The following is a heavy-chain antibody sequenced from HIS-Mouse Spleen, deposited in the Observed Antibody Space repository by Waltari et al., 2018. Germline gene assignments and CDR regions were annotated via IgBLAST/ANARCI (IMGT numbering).Heavy chain of an antibody. CDR2: INHSGST. V-gene: IGHV4-34*01. Sequence: QVQLQQWGAGLLKPSETLFLTCAVYGGSFGGYYWGWIRHPPGKGLEWIGEINHSGSTNYNPSLKSRVTISVDTSKNQFSLKLRSVTAADTAVYYCARVRTGDPSYWYFDLWGRGTLVTVSS. D-gene: IGHD7-27*01. CDR1: GGSFGGYY. J-gene: IGHJ2*01. CDR3: ARVRTGDPSYWYFDL.